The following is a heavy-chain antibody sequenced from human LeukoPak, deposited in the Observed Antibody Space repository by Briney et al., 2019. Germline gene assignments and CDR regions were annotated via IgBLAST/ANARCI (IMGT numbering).Heavy chain of an antibody. Sequence: GGSLRLSCAASGFTVSSNYMSWVRQAPGKGLEWVSVIYSGGSTYYADSVKGRFTISRDNSKNTLYFQMNSLRAEDTAVYYCAREGEDYYDSSGYYFDYWGQGTLVTVSS. V-gene: IGHV3-53*01. CDR3: AREGEDYYDSSGYYFDY. J-gene: IGHJ4*02. CDR2: IYSGGST. CDR1: GFTVSSNY. D-gene: IGHD3-22*01.